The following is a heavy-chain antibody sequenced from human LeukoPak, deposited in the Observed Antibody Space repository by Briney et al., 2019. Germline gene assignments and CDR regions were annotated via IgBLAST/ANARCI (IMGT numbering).Heavy chain of an antibody. J-gene: IGHJ4*02. CDR1: GFIFSTYG. CDR2: ISGSGGST. V-gene: IGHV3-23*01. D-gene: IGHD6-19*01. Sequence: GGSLRLSCADSGFIFSTYGMSWVRQAPGKGLEWVSAISGSGGSTYYADSVKGRFTISRDNSKNTLYLQMNSLRAEDTAVYYCAKDYLAVAGIAWGGYWGQGTLVTVS. CDR3: AKDYLAVAGIAWGGY.